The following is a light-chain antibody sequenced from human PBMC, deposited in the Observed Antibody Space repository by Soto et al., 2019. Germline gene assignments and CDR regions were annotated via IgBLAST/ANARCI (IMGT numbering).Light chain of an antibody. Sequence: DIQMTQSPSSLSASVGDRVTITCRASQSISSYLNWYQQKPGKAPKLLIYAASSLQSGVPSRFSGSGSGTDFTLTISSLQPEDFVTYYCQQSYSTPPTFGGGTMVEIK. CDR1: QSISSY. CDR3: QQSYSTPPT. CDR2: AAS. J-gene: IGKJ4*01. V-gene: IGKV1-39*01.